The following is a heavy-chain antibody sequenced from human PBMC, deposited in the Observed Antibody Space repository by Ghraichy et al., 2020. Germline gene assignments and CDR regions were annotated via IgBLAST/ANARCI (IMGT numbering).Heavy chain of an antibody. D-gene: IGHD1-26*01. V-gene: IGHV3-23*01. CDR1: GFTFSNYA. Sequence: GGSLRLSCAASGFTFSNYAMNWVRQAPGKGLEWVSTISGDGFSTYHADSVKGRFTVSRDTAKNTLSLQMNSLRAEDTAVYYCAKGPKGGPPYYFDYWGLGTQVTVSS. J-gene: IGHJ4*02. CDR3: AKGPKGGPPYYFDY. CDR2: ISGDGFST.